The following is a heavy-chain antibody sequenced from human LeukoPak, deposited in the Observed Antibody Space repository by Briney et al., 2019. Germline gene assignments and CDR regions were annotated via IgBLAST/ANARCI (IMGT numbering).Heavy chain of an antibody. D-gene: IGHD2-2*01. CDR2: ISGSGGST. CDR3: AKDPTPLGYCSSTSCHQAY. CDR1: GFTFSSYA. V-gene: IGHV3-23*01. Sequence: GGSLRLSCAASGFTFSSYAMSWVRQAPGKGLEWVSAISGSGGSTYYADSVKGRFTISRDNSKNTLYLQMNSLRAEDTAVYYCAKDPTPLGYCSSTSCHQAYWGQGTLVTVSS. J-gene: IGHJ4*02.